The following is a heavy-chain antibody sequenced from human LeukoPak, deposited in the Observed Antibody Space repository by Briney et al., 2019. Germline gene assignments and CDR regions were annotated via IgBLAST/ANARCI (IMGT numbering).Heavy chain of an antibody. J-gene: IGHJ4*02. CDR1: GYRFSSYW. D-gene: IGHD2-15*01. V-gene: IGHV5-51*01. Sequence: KPGESLKISCKGSGYRFSSYWIGWVRQMPGKGLEWMGIIHPGYSETRYSPSFQGQVTISADKSISTAYLQWSSLKASDTAMYYCVRALGYCTSGSCYYYDYWGQGTLVTVSS. CDR2: IHPGYSET. CDR3: VRALGYCTSGSCYYYDY.